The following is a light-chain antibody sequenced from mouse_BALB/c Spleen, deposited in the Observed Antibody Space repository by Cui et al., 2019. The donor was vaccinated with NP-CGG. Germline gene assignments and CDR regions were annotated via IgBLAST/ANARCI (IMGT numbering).Light chain of an antibody. Sequence: QAVCTPGSAPTTSPGETVTLTCRSSTGAVTTSNYANWVQEKPDHLFTGLIGGTNNRAPGVPARFSGSLIGDKAALTITGAQTEDEAIYFCALWYSNHWVFGGGTKLTVL. J-gene: IGLJ1*01. CDR3: ALWYSNHWV. CDR1: TGAVTTSNY. CDR2: GTN. V-gene: IGLV1*01.